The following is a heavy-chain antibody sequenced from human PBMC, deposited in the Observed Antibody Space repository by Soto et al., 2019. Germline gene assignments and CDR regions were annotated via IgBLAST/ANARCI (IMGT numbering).Heavy chain of an antibody. Sequence: QVQLQESGPGLVKPSQTLSLTCTVSGGSINTVNYWWSWIRQSPDMGPEWIGHIYDGGNTYNNPSLESQAAMSVDTSKNQFSLTLSSVSAADTAVYYCARGPSGDKVDSWGQGTLVTVSS. V-gene: IGHV4-30-4*01. CDR3: ARGPSGDKVDS. D-gene: IGHD7-27*01. CDR1: GGSINTVNYW. J-gene: IGHJ4*02. CDR2: IYDGGNT.